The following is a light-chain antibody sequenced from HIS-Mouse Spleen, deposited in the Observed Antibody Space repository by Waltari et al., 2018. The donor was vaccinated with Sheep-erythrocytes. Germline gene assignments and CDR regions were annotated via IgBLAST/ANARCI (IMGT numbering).Light chain of an antibody. CDR3: CSCAGSSTPWV. Sequence: QSALTQPASVSGSPGQSITIPCTGTSSDVGSYNLVSWYQQHPGKAPKLMIYEGSKRSSGVSKRFSGSKSGNTASLTISGLQAADEADYYCCSCAGSSTPWVFGGGTKLTVL. J-gene: IGLJ3*02. V-gene: IGLV2-23*01. CDR1: SSDVGSYNL. CDR2: EGS.